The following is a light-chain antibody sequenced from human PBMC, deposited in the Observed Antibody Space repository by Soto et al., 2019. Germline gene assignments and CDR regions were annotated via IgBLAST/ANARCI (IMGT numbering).Light chain of an antibody. CDR3: QTWGTGIHWG. J-gene: IGLJ3*02. Sequence: QSVLTQSPSASASLGASVKLTCTLSSGHSSYAIAWHQQQPEKGPRYLMKLNSDGSHSKGYGIPDRFSGSSSGAERYLTISSLQSDDEADYCCQTWGTGIHWGFGGGTKVTVL. CDR2: LNSDGSH. V-gene: IGLV4-69*01. CDR1: SGHSSYA.